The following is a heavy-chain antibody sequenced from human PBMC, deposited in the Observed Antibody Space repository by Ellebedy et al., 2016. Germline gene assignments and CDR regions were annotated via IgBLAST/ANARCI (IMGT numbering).Heavy chain of an antibody. Sequence: GGSLRLSCAASGFTFSSYAMHWVRQAPGKGLEWVAVISYDGSNKYYADSVKGRFTISRDNSKNTLYLQMNSLRAEDTAVYYCARDGAVVRGRGGWFDPWGQGTLVTVSS. D-gene: IGHD3-10*01. J-gene: IGHJ5*02. CDR2: ISYDGSNK. CDR3: ARDGAVVRGRGGWFDP. V-gene: IGHV3-30-3*01. CDR1: GFTFSSYA.